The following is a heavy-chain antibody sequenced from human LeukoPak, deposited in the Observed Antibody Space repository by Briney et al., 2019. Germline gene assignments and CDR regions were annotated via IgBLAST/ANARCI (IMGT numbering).Heavy chain of an antibody. J-gene: IGHJ4*02. Sequence: PSETLSLTCTVSGGSISTYYWSWIRQPAGKGLEWIGLVDASGRTNYNPSLQSRVTMSVDTSKNQFSLKLSSVTAADTAVHYCARGARYGSGDYWGQGTLVTVSS. D-gene: IGHD3-10*01. CDR2: VDASGRT. V-gene: IGHV4-4*07. CDR3: ARGARYGSGDY. CDR1: GGSISTYY.